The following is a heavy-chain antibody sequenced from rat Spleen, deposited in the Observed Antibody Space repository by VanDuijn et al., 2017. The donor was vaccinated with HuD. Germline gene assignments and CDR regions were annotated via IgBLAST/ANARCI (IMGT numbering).Heavy chain of an antibody. D-gene: IGHD1-1*01. Sequence: QVQLKESGPGLVQPSQTLSLTCTVSGYSLSTSGVNWVRQPPGKGLEWMGGIWGAGNTDYNSALKSRLSISRDTSKSQVFLKMNSLQTEDTAIYFCTTVGYWGQGVMVTVSS. V-gene: IGHV2-13*01. CDR1: GYSLSTSG. CDR3: TTVGY. J-gene: IGHJ2*01. CDR2: IWGAGNT.